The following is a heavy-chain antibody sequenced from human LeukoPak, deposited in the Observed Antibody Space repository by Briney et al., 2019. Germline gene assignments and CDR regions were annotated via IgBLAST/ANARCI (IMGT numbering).Heavy chain of an antibody. J-gene: IGHJ4*02. CDR2: IIPIRGIA. D-gene: IGHD3-10*01. V-gene: IGHV1-69*04. CDR3: ASEDYGSGSYFYY. Sequence: GASVKVSCKASGCTFTSYDISWVRQAPGQGLEWMGRIIPIRGIANYAQKFQGRVTITADKSTSTAYMELSSLRSEDTAVYYCASEDYGSGSYFYYWGQGTLVTVSS. CDR1: GCTFTSYD.